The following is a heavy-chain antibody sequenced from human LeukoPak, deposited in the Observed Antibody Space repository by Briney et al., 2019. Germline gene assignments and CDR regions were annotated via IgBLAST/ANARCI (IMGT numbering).Heavy chain of an antibody. CDR3: ASTKIKGLRFLSPYGMDV. J-gene: IGHJ6*02. D-gene: IGHD3-3*01. Sequence: PETLSLTCTVSGGSISSYYWSWIRQPPGKGLEWIGYIYYSGSTNYNPSLKSRVTISVDTSKNQFSLKLSSVTAADTAVYYCASTKIKGLRFLSPYGMDVWGQGTTVTVSS. V-gene: IGHV4-59*01. CDR2: IYYSGST. CDR1: GGSISSYY.